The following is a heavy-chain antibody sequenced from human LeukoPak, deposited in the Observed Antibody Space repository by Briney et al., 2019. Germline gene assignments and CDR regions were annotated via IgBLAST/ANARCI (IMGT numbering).Heavy chain of an antibody. CDR1: GGSGDSVSSSTYY. V-gene: IGHV4-39*01. Sequence: SETLSLTCTVSGGSGDSVSSSTYYWGWIRQPPGKGLEWIGNIYYTGSTYYNPSLKSRVTMSVDTSKNQFSLKVSSVTGADTAVYYCARLSKGRYFDYIFDSWGQGTLVTVSS. D-gene: IGHD3-9*01. J-gene: IGHJ4*02. CDR3: ARLSKGRYFDYIFDS. CDR2: IYYTGST.